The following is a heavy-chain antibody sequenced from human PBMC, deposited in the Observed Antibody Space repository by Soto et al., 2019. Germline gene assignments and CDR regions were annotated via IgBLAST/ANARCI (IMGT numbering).Heavy chain of an antibody. Sequence: VHLVESGGDLTQPGGSLRLSCAASGFSVRGYGMSWVRQAPGKALEWVLGISGRDDTTYYTDSVRGRFTISKDTSKNTLYLQMNSLRVEDTAVYYCEGSWTWGQGTMVTVSS. CDR2: ISGRDDTT. CDR3: EGSWT. D-gene: IGHD5-12*01. CDR1: GFSVRGYG. J-gene: IGHJ3*01. V-gene: IGHV3-23*04.